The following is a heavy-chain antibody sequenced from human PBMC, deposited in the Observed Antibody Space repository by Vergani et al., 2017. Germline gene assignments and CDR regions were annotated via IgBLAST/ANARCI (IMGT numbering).Heavy chain of an antibody. CDR1: GGTFSSYT. J-gene: IGHJ5*02. D-gene: IGHD3-22*01. Sequence: QVQLVQSGAEVKKPGSSVKVSCKASGGTFSSYTISWVRQAPGQGLEWMGRIIPILGIANYAQKFQGRVTITADKSTSTAYMELSSLRSEDTAVYYCARAIXYDSSGNTYNWFDPWGQGTLVTVSS. CDR3: ARAIXYDSSGNTYNWFDP. V-gene: IGHV1-69*02. CDR2: IIPILGIA.